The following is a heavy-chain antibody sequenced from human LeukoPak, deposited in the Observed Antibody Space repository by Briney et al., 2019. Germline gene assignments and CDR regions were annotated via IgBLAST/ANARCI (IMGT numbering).Heavy chain of an antibody. D-gene: IGHD7-27*01. CDR3: AKAQPPRHELGNFYFDY. V-gene: IGHV3-30*02. Sequence: DSVKGRFTISRDNSKNTLYLQMNSLRSEDTAVYFCAKAQPPRHELGNFYFDYWGQGTLVTVSS. J-gene: IGHJ4*02.